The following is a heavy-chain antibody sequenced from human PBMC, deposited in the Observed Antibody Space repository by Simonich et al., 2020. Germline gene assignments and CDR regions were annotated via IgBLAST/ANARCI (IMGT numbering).Heavy chain of an antibody. J-gene: IGHJ4*02. V-gene: IGHV4-59*08. CDR2: IYYSGST. CDR3: ARLPDY. Sequence: QVQLQESGPGLVKPSETLSLTCTVSGGSISSYYWSWIRQPPGKGLEWIGYIYYSGSTNYNPSLKSRVTISVDTSKNQFSLKLSSVTAADTAVYYCARLPDYLCQGTLVTVSS. CDR1: GGSISSYY.